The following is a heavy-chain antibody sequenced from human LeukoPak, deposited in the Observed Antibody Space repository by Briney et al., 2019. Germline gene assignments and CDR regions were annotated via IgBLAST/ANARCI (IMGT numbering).Heavy chain of an antibody. CDR3: ASSYYDFWSGYHAGFDP. V-gene: IGHV1-8*03. CDR1: GYTFTDYD. Sequence: ASVKVSCKASGYTFTDYDINWVRQAPGQGLEWMGWMNTNSGYTGYAQKFQGRVTITRNTSISTAYMELSSLRSDDTAVYYCASSYYDFWSGYHAGFDPWGQGTLVTVSS. J-gene: IGHJ5*02. CDR2: MNTNSGYT. D-gene: IGHD3-3*01.